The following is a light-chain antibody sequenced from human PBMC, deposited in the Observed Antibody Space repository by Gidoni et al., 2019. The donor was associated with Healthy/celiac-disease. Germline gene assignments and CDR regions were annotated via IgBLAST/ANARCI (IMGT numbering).Light chain of an antibody. CDR1: QSVRSN. V-gene: IGKV3-15*01. CDR3: QQYNNWPPWT. J-gene: IGKJ1*01. Sequence: EIVMTQSPATLSVSPGERATLSCRASQSVRSNLAWYQQKPGQATRLLIYGASTRATGIPARFSGSGSGTEFTLTISSLQSEAFAVYYCQQYNNWPPWTFGQGTKVEIK. CDR2: GAS.